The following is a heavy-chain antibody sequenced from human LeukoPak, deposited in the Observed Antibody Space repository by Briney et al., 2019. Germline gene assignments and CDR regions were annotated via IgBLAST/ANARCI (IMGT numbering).Heavy chain of an antibody. CDR2: IYSGGST. J-gene: IGHJ6*03. CDR3: AKDPGGDYYYYMDV. D-gene: IGHD6-25*01. Sequence: GGSLRLSCAASGFTVSSNYMSWVRQPPGKGLEWVSLIYSGGSTYYADSVKGRFTISRDNFKNTLYLQMNSLGADDTALYSCAKDPGGDYYYYMDVWGKGTTVTISS. CDR1: GFTVSSNY. V-gene: IGHV3-53*05.